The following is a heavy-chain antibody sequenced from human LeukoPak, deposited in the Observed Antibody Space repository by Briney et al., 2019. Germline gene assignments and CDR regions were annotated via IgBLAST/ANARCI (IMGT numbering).Heavy chain of an antibody. J-gene: IGHJ3*02. V-gene: IGHV3-7*01. Sequence: GGSLRLSCAASGFTFSSSWMSWVRQAPGKGQEWVSNINQDGSEKYYVDSVKGRFTISRDNAKNSLYLQMNSLRAEDTAVYYCARDSGDVPFYAYVGGSSRYHDAFDMWGQGTMVTVSS. CDR2: INQDGSEK. D-gene: IGHD3-16*02. CDR1: GFTFSSSW. CDR3: ARDSGDVPFYAYVGGSSRYHDAFDM.